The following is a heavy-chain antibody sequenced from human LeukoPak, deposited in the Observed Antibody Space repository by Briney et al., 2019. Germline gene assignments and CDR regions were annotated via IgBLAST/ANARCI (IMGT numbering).Heavy chain of an antibody. V-gene: IGHV1-2*02. D-gene: IGHD6-19*01. CDR3: ATLVIAVAGGFGDY. J-gene: IGHJ4*02. CDR2: INPNSGGT. CDR1: GYTFTGYY. Sequence: ASVKVSCKASGYTFTGYYMHWVRQAPGQGLEWMGWINPNSGGTNYAQKFQGRVTMTRDTSISTDYMELSRLRSDDTAVYYCATLVIAVAGGFGDYWGQGTLVTVSS.